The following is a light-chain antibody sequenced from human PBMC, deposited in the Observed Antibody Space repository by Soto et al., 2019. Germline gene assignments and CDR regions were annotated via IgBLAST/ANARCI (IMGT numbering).Light chain of an antibody. CDR3: QQYYNSRS. Sequence: DIQMTQSPSTLSASVGDRITIIYRASQSISSWLAWYQQKPGKAPKLLIYKASSLESGVPSRFSGSGSGTEFTLTISSLQPDDFATYYCQQYYNSRSFGQGTKVEIK. CDR1: QSISSW. J-gene: IGKJ1*01. CDR2: KAS. V-gene: IGKV1-5*03.